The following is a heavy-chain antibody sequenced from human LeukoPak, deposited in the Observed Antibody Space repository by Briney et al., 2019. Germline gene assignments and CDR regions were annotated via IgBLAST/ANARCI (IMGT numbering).Heavy chain of an antibody. CDR3: AKALNNWNDPGVFDY. V-gene: IGHV3-23*01. D-gene: IGHD1-20*01. CDR1: GFTFSSYA. Sequence: SGGSLRLSCAASGFTFSSYAMSWVRQAPGKGLEWVSAISGSGGSTYYADSVKGRFTISRDNSKNTLYLQMNSLRAEDTAVYYCAKALNNWNDPGVFDYWGQGTLVTVSS. J-gene: IGHJ4*02. CDR2: ISGSGGST.